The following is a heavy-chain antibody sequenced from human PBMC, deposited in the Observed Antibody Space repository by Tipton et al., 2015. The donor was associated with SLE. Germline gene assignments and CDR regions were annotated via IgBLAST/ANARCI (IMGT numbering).Heavy chain of an antibody. CDR1: GFTFDDYG. V-gene: IGHV3-20*04. Sequence: SLRLSCAASGFTFDDYGMSWVRQAPGKGLEWVSGINWNGGSTGYADSVKGRFTISRDNAKNSLYLQMNSLRAEDTALYYCARDRAVAGTRGNFDYWGQGTMVTVSS. D-gene: IGHD6-19*01. CDR2: INWNGGST. J-gene: IGHJ4*03. CDR3: ARDRAVAGTRGNFDY.